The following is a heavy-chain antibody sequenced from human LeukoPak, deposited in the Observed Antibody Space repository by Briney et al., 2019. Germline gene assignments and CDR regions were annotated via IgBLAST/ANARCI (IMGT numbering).Heavy chain of an antibody. CDR3: ARFRGNGDYNVNY. V-gene: IGHV4-34*01. CDR1: SGSFSEYY. CDR2: INHSGST. Sequence: KSSETLSLTCAVYSGSFSEYYWTWISQPPGKGREGIGEINHSGSTNYNPSLKSRVTISVDTSKNQFSLRLSSVTAADTAVYYCARFRGNGDYNVNYWGQGTLVTVSS. J-gene: IGHJ4*02. D-gene: IGHD4-17*01.